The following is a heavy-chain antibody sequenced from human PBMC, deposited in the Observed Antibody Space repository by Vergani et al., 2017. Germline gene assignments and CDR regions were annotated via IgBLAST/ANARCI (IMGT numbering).Heavy chain of an antibody. Sequence: VELLESGGGLAQPGGSLRVSCSASGFRVTTYYMSWVRQAPGKGLEWVSVIKSDGRTSYAESVRGRFTISRDTSRNAVYLQMNILRVEDTGVYYCTSSECSGTTCYGHYFDMWGRGILVTVSS. D-gene: IGHD2-15*01. CDR1: GFRVTTYY. J-gene: IGHJ4*01. CDR3: TSSECSGTTCYGHYFDM. CDR2: IKSDGRT. V-gene: IGHV3-66*02.